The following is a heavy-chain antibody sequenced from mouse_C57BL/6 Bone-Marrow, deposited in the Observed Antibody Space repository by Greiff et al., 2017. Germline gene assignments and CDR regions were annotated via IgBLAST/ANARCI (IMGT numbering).Heavy chain of an antibody. CDR2: IDPSDSYP. J-gene: IGHJ3*01. CDR3: ARGAY. CDR1: GYTFTSSW. Sequence: VQLQQPGAELVMPGASVKLSCKASGYTFTSSWMPWVKQRPGQGLEWIGEIDPSDSYPNYNQKFKGKSTLTVDKSSSTAYMRLSSLTSEDSAVYYGARGAYWGQGTLVTVSA. V-gene: IGHV1-69*01.